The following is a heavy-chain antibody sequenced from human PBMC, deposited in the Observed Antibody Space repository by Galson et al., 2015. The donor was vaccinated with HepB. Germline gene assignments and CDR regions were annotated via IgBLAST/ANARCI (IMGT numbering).Heavy chain of an antibody. CDR2: TYYRSKWYI. CDR3: ADGSDV. CDR1: GDSVSSNHAV. J-gene: IGHJ6*02. Sequence: CAISGDSVSSNHAVWNWIRQSPPSGLEWLGRTYYRSKWYIDYAISVKSRITINSDTSRNQFSLHLSSVTPEDTAVYYCADGSDVGGQGTAVIVSS. V-gene: IGHV6-1*01.